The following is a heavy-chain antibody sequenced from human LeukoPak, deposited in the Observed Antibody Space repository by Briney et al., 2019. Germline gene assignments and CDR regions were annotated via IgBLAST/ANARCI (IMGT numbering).Heavy chain of an antibody. CDR1: AFIFSNHG. CDR3: AKDQGPITIFGVVIGGMDV. J-gene: IGHJ6*02. V-gene: IGHV3-30*18. CDR2: ISYDGSNK. D-gene: IGHD3-3*01. Sequence: GGSLRLSCAASAFIFSNHGMHWVRQDPGKRLEWVAIISYDGSNKYYADSVKGRFTISRDNSKNTLYLQMNSLRAEDTAMYYCAKDQGPITIFGVVIGGMDVWGQGTTFTVSS.